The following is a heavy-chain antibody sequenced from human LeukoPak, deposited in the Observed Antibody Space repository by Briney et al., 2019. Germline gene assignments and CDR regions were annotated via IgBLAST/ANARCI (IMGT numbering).Heavy chain of an antibody. CDR2: IYTSGST. CDR3: AGAGGMLAAFDI. CDR1: GGSISSGSYY. Sequence: PSQTLSLTCTVYGGSISSGSYYWSWIRQPAGKGLEWIGRIYTSGSTNYNPSLKSRVTISVDTSKNQFSLKLSSVTAADTAVYYCAGAGGMLAAFDIWGQGTMVTVSS. J-gene: IGHJ3*02. V-gene: IGHV4-61*02. D-gene: IGHD4-23*01.